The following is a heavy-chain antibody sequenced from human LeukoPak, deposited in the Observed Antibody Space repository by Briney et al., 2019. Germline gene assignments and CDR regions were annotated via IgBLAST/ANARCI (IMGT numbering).Heavy chain of an antibody. Sequence: GASVKVSCKASGYTLTGSYMHWVRLAPGQGLEWMGWINPSSGDTNYAQKFQGRVTMTRDTSISTAYMELSRLRSDDTAVYYCAKNPYEYYFDYWGQGTLVTVSS. CDR1: GYTLTGSY. V-gene: IGHV1-2*02. D-gene: IGHD5-12*01. CDR2: INPSSGDT. J-gene: IGHJ4*02. CDR3: AKNPYEYYFDY.